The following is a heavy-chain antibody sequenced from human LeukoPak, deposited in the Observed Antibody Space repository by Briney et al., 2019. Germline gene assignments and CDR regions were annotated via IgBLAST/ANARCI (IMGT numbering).Heavy chain of an antibody. D-gene: IGHD3-10*01. V-gene: IGHV1-18*01. CDR3: ARSSSSGPRYYFDY. CDR2: ISAYNGNT. Sequence: ASVKVSCKASGYTFTSYGISWVRQAPGQGLEWMGWISAYNGNTNYAQKLQGRVTMTTDTSTSTAYMELRGLRSDDTAVYYCARSSSSGPRYYFDYWGQGTLVTVSS. J-gene: IGHJ4*02. CDR1: GYTFTSYG.